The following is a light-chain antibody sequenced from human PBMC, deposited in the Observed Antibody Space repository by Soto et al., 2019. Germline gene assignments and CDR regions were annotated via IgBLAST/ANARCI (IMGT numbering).Light chain of an antibody. CDR2: DAS. CDR1: QSVSSY. J-gene: IGKJ4*01. Sequence: DIVLTQSPATLSLSPGERATLSCRASQSVSSYLACYQQKPGQSPRLLIYDASNRATGIPARFSGSGSGTDFTLTISCLEPEDFEDYYCQQQSNWRWLTFGGGTKVAIK. V-gene: IGKV3-11*01. CDR3: QQQSNWRWLT.